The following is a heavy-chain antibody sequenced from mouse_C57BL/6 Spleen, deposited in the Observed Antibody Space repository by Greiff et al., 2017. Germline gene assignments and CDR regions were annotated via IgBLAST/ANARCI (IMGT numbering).Heavy chain of an antibody. Sequence: QVQLKQPGAELVMPGASVKLSCKASGYTFTSYWMHWVKQRPGQGLEWIGEIDPSDSYTNYNQKFKGKSTLTVDKSSSTAYMQLSSLTSEDSAVYYCARGLITTVVAGANFDYWGQGTTLTVSS. D-gene: IGHD1-1*01. V-gene: IGHV1-69*01. CDR1: GYTFTSYW. J-gene: IGHJ2*01. CDR3: ARGLITTVVAGANFDY. CDR2: IDPSDSYT.